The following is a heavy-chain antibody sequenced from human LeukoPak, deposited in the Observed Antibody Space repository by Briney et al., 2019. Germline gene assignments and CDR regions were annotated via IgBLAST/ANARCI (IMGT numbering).Heavy chain of an antibody. D-gene: IGHD6-13*01. CDR3: ARELVAAARPTDY. Sequence: GASVKVSCKASGYTFTGYYMHWVRQAPGQGLEWMGWINPNSGGANYAQKFQGRVTMTRDTSISTAYMELSRLRSDDTAVYYCARELVAAARPTDYWGQGTLVTVSS. J-gene: IGHJ4*02. CDR1: GYTFTGYY. V-gene: IGHV1-2*02. CDR2: INPNSGGA.